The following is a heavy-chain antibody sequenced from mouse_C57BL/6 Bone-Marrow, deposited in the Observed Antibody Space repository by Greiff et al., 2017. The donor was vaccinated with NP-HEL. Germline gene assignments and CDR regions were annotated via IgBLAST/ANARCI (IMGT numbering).Heavy chain of an antibody. D-gene: IGHD2-1*01. Sequence: DVKLVESGGGLVKPGGSLKLSCAASGFTFSSYTMSWVRQTPEKRLEWVATISGGGGNTYYPDSVKGRFTISRDNAKNTLYLQMSSLRSEDTALYYCARPFYSDAMDYWGQGTSVTVSS. CDR2: ISGGGGNT. CDR1: GFTFSSYT. J-gene: IGHJ4*01. V-gene: IGHV5-9*01. CDR3: ARPFYSDAMDY.